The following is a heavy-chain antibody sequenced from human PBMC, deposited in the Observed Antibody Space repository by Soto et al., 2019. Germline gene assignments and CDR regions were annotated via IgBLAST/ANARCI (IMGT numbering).Heavy chain of an antibody. Sequence: EVQLVESGGGLVQPGGSLRLSCAASGFTFGTYSMSWVRQAPGKGLEWVSYISSTGSTTYYADSVKGRFTISRDNAKSSLYLQMSSLRAEDTAVYYCARDQSRYTGYPVDYWGQGKMVTVSS. D-gene: IGHD6-25*01. CDR1: GFTFGTYS. J-gene: IGHJ4*02. V-gene: IGHV3-48*01. CDR2: ISSTGSTT. CDR3: ARDQSRYTGYPVDY.